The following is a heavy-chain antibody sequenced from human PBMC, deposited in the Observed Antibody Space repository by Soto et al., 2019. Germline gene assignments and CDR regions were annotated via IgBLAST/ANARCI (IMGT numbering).Heavy chain of an antibody. V-gene: IGHV4-39*01. D-gene: IGHD2-2*01. J-gene: IGHJ4*02. CDR2: IYYGGST. Sequence: QLQLQESGPGLVKPLETLSLTCTVSGDSISTSSYYWVWIRQSPGKGLEWIGSIYYGGSTYYNPSLKSRLTISVDTSKNQFSLKLSSVTAADTAVYYCARHVASGYALDYFDYWGQGTLVTVSS. CDR1: GDSISTSSYY. CDR3: ARHVASGYALDYFDY.